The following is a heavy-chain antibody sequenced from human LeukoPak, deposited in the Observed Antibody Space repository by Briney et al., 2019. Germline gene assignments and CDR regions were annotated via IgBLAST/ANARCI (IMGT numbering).Heavy chain of an antibody. CDR2: INWHGGST. D-gene: IGHD3-22*01. CDR3: ARGAITMIDRTWYFDY. CDR1: ESTFDDYG. J-gene: IGHJ4*02. V-gene: IGHV3-20*03. Sequence: GRSLRLSFAASESTFDDYGMSWVRKAPGKGLDWFSAINWHGGSTRYADSVKGRFTISRDNAKNSLYLQMNSLRAEDTAVYYCARGAITMIDRTWYFDYWGQGTLVTVS.